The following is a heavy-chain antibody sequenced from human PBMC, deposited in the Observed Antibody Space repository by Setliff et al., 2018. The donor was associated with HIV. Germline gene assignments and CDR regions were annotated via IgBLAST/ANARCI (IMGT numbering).Heavy chain of an antibody. CDR3: ARRGGWSSVWYFDL. Sequence: SETLSLTCTVSGGSISSHYWSWIRLPPGKGLEWSGSIYYSGSTNYNPSLKSRVTISVDTSKNQFSLKLSSVTAADTAVYYCARRGGWSSVWYFDLWGRGTLVTVSS. CDR2: IYYSGST. V-gene: IGHV4-59*08. J-gene: IGHJ2*01. D-gene: IGHD6-19*01. CDR1: GGSISSHY.